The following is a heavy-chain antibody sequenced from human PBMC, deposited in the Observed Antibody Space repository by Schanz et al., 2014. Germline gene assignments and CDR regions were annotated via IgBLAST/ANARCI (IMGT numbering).Heavy chain of an antibody. V-gene: IGHV3-7*01. J-gene: IGHJ4*02. CDR1: GFSFSNYY. CDR2: INPDGSGK. CDR3: ARDRPSGYALDF. D-gene: IGHD5-12*01. Sequence: DVQLVESGGGLVQSGGSLRLSCAASGFSFSNYYMTWVRQAPGKGLESVAKINPDGSGKYYVVSVEGRFTISRDNAKNSLYLHMNSLTAEDTAVYYCARDRPSGYALDFWGQGTLVTVSS.